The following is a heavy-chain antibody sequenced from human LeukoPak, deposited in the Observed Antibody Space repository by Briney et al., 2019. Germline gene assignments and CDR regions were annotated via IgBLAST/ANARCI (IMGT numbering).Heavy chain of an antibody. CDR2: ITAAGDTT. J-gene: IGHJ4*02. CDR1: GFTFSNAW. D-gene: IGHD3-22*01. CDR3: AKAYGTNGYYQLPIDF. Sequence: GGSLRLSCAASGFTFSNAWMSWVRQAPGKGLECVSAITAAGDTTYYADSVKGRFTISRDNFRNTLYLQLNNLRAEDTALYYCAKAYGTNGYYQLPIDFWGQGTLVTISS. V-gene: IGHV3-23*01.